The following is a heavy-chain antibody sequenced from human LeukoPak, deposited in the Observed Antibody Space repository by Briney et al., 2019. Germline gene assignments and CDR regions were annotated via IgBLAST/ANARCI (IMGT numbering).Heavy chain of an antibody. CDR3: ARDEGSGYSYGGLSSRFDP. D-gene: IGHD5-18*01. CDR2: ITPSGGT. V-gene: IGHV1-2*02. CDR1: GYTFTSYA. Sequence: ASVKVSCTASGYTFTSYAIHWVRQAPGQGLEWMGWITPSGGTNYPQKFQGRVAITWDTSITTAYMDLSRLTSDDTAVYYCARDEGSGYSYGGLSSRFDPWGQGTLLTVSS. J-gene: IGHJ5*02.